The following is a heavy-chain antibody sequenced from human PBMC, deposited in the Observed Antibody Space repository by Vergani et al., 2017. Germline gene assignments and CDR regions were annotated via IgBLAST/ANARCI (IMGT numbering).Heavy chain of an antibody. D-gene: IGHD2-2*01. CDR2: IITILGIA. CDR1: GGTFSSYT. CDR3: ARQGYCSSTSCYGYYYYYGMDV. Sequence: QVQLVQSGAEVKKPGSSVKVSCKASGGTFSSYTISWVRQAPGQGLEWMGRIITILGIANYAQKFQGRVTITADKSTSTAYMELSSLRYEDTAVYYCARQGYCSSTSCYGYYYYYGMDVWGQGTTVTVSS. V-gene: IGHV1-69*02. J-gene: IGHJ6*02.